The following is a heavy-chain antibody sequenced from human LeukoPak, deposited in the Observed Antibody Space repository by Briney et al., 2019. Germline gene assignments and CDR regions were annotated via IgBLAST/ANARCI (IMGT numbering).Heavy chain of an antibody. Sequence: GGSLRLSCAASGFTFSSYSMNWVRQAPGKGLEWVSSISSSSSYIYYADSVKGRFTISRDNAKNSLYLQMNSLRAEDTAVYYCARDPNYYASGTYGMDVWGQGTTVTVSS. J-gene: IGHJ6*02. V-gene: IGHV3-21*01. CDR2: ISSSSSYI. CDR1: GFTFSSYS. CDR3: ARDPNYYASGTYGMDV. D-gene: IGHD3-10*01.